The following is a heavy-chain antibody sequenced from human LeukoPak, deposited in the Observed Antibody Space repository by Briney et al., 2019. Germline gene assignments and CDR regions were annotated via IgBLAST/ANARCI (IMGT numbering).Heavy chain of an antibody. V-gene: IGHV1-2*02. J-gene: IGHJ4*02. D-gene: IGHD5-18*01. CDR2: INPNSGGT. Sequence: ASVKVSCKASGYTFTGYYMHWVRQAPGQGLEWMGWINPNSGGTNYAQKFQGRVTMTRDTSISTAYMELSRLRSDDTVVYYCARTPSIQLWFTQFDYWGQGTLVTVSS. CDR1: GYTFTGYY. CDR3: ARTPSIQLWFTQFDY.